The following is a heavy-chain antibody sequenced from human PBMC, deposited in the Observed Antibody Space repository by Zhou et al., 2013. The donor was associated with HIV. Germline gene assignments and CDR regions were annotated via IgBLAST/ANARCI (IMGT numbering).Heavy chain of an antibody. D-gene: IGHD3-10*02. J-gene: IGHJ6*02. V-gene: IGHV1-46*01. Sequence: QVQLVQSGAEMKKPGASVNISCKASGYPFTSYYIHWVRQAPGQGLEWMGLINPGIGSTYYAEKFQGRVTMTRDTSTNTVNMQLGTLTSEDTAVYYCAREKLPPPMSGYYYYGVDVWGQGTTVTVSS. CDR2: INPGIGST. CDR1: GYPFTSYY. CDR3: AREKLPPPMSGYYYYGVDV.